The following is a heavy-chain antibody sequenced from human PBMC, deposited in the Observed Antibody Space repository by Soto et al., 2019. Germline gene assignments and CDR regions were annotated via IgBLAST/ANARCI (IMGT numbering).Heavy chain of an antibody. V-gene: IGHV4-31*03. CDR1: GVSISNEVYY. D-gene: IGHD4-17*01. Sequence: TSSLTCTVSGVSISNEVYYWTWIRQYPGKGLEWVGYIYYTGSTYYNPSLTSRVMMSVDTSKNQFSLKLSSMTAADTAVYYCSRQEYGDYVFLDYWGQGTLVTVSS. J-gene: IGHJ4*02. CDR3: SRQEYGDYVFLDY. CDR2: IYYTGST.